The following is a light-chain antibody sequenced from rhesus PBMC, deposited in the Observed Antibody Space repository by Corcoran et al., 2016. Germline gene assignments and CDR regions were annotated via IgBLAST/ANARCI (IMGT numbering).Light chain of an antibody. CDR1: QGISSW. Sequence: DIQMTQSPSSLSASVGDRVTITCQASQGISSWLAWYQQKPGKAPNLLIEAASSLQSGVPSRVSGSGSGTDFTLTISSLQPEDFAPYSCQQHNSYPLTFGPGTKLDIK. CDR2: AAS. V-gene: IGKV1-33*02. J-gene: IGKJ3*01. CDR3: QQHNSYPLT.